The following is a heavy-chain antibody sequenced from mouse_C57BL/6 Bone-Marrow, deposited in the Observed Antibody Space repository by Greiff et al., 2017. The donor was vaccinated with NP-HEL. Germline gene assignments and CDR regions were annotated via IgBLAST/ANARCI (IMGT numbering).Heavy chain of an antibody. J-gene: IGHJ3*01. V-gene: IGHV1-59*01. CDR3: ARGGGYAWVAY. D-gene: IGHD2-2*01. CDR2: IDPSDSYT. Sequence: QVHLQQPGAELVRPGTSVKLSCKASGYTFTSYWMHWVKQRPGQGLEWIGVIDPSDSYTNYNQKFKGKATVTVDTSSSTAYMQLSSLTSEDSAVYYCARGGGYAWVAYWGQGTLVTVSA. CDR1: GYTFTSYW.